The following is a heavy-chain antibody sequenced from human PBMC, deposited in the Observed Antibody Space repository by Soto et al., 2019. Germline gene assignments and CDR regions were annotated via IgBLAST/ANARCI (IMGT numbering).Heavy chain of an antibody. Sequence: QVQLVESGGGVVQPGRSLRLSCAASGFTFSSYGMHWVRQAPGKGLEWVGVISYDGSNKYYADSVKGRFTISRDNSKNTLYLQMNSLRAEDTAVYYCAKHGDYVYDYWGQGTLVTVSS. J-gene: IGHJ4*02. V-gene: IGHV3-30*18. CDR2: ISYDGSNK. CDR3: AKHGDYVYDY. D-gene: IGHD4-17*01. CDR1: GFTFSSYG.